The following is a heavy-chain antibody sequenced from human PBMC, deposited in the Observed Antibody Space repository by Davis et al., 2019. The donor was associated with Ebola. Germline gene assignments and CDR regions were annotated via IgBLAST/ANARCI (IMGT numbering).Heavy chain of an antibody. Sequence: ASVKVSCKASGYTFASYYMHWVRQAPGQGLEWMGIINPSGGSTSYAQKFQGRATMTRDTSTSTVYMELSSLRSEDTAVYYCAGSWTTATLAYWGQGTLVTVSS. V-gene: IGHV1-46*01. J-gene: IGHJ4*02. CDR3: AGSWTTATLAY. D-gene: IGHD6-13*01. CDR2: INPSGGST. CDR1: GYTFASYY.